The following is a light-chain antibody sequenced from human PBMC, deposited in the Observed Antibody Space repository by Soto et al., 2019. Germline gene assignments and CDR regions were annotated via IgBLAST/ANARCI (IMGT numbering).Light chain of an antibody. CDR3: CSYAGSSTLV. Sequence: QSALTQPASVSGSPGQSISISCTGTSSGIGSYSLVSWYQQHPGEAPKLRIYGVTKRPSGVSNRFSGSKSGNTASLTFSGLQPEDEADYYCCSYAGSSTLVFGGGTKVTVL. V-gene: IGLV2-23*02. CDR1: SSGIGSYSL. CDR2: GVT. J-gene: IGLJ3*02.